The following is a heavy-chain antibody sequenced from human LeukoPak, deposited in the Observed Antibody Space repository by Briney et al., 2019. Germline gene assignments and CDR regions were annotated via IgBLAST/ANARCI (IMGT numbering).Heavy chain of an antibody. J-gene: IGHJ6*02. CDR3: AKDYSSSSIYYYYGMDV. Sequence: GGSLRLSCAASGFTFDDYVMHWVRQAPGKGLEWVSGISWNSGSIGYADSVKGRFTISRDNAKNSLYLQMNSLRAEDTALYYCAKDYSSSSIYYYYGMDVWGQGTTVTVSS. V-gene: IGHV3-9*01. D-gene: IGHD6-13*01. CDR2: ISWNSGSI. CDR1: GFTFDDYV.